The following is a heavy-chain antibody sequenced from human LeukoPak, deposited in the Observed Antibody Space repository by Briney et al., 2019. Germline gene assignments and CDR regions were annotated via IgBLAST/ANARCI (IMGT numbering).Heavy chain of an antibody. CDR2: IYSGGST. J-gene: IGHJ3*02. CDR1: GFTVSSNY. D-gene: IGHD2-2*02. V-gene: IGHV3-53*01. Sequence: GGPLRLSCAASGFTVSSNYMSWVRQAPGKGLEWVSVIYSGGSTYYADSVKGRFTISRDNSKNTLYLQMNSLRAEDTAVYYCAKDSYLSLAHVAFDIWGQGTMVTVSS. CDR3: AKDSYLSLAHVAFDI.